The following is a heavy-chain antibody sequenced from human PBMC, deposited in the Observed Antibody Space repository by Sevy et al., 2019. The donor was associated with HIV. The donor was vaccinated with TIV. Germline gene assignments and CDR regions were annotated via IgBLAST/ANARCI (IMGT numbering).Heavy chain of an antibody. J-gene: IGHJ6*02. Sequence: GGSLRLSCAASGFTFGTYVMNWVRQAPGKGLEWVSGISGSGGSTYYADSVKGRITISRDNSKKTVYLQMNSLRAEDTAVYYCAKGDRSFYGIDVWDQGTTVTVSS. CDR1: GFTFGTYV. D-gene: IGHD2-15*01. CDR3: AKGDRSFYGIDV. V-gene: IGHV3-23*01. CDR2: ISGSGGST.